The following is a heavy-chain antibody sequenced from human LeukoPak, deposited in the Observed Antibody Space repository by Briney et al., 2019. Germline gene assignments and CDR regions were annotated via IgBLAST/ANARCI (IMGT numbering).Heavy chain of an antibody. V-gene: IGHV1-8*01. Sequence: ASVKVSCKASGYTFTSYGINWVRQATGQGLEWMGWMNPNSGNTGYAQKFQGRVTMTRNTSISTAYMELSSLRSEDTAVYYCARDSGSYWTEYFQHWGQGTLVTVSS. J-gene: IGHJ1*01. CDR2: MNPNSGNT. CDR1: GYTFTSYG. CDR3: ARDSGSYWTEYFQH. D-gene: IGHD1-26*01.